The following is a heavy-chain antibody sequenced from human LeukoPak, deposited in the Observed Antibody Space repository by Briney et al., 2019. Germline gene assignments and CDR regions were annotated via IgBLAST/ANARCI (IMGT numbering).Heavy chain of an antibody. D-gene: IGHD6-13*01. V-gene: IGHV3-7*01. CDR1: GFSVSGYW. J-gene: IGHJ4*02. CDR3: AREWQGGIAAAGTRIEGDY. Sequence: GGSLRLSCAVSGFSVSGYWMTWVRQAPGKGLEWVANIKQDGSGKNYVDSVKGRFTISRDNAENSLFLQMDSLRVEDTAVYYCAREWQGGIAAAGTRIEGDYWGQGTLVAASS. CDR2: IKQDGSGK.